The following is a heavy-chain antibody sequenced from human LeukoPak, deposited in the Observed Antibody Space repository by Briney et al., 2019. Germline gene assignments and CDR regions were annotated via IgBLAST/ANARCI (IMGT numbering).Heavy chain of an antibody. Sequence: PSETLSLTCTVSGGSISSYYWSWIRQPAGKGLEWIGRIYTSGSTNYNPSLKSRVTMSVDTSKNQFSLKLSSVTAADTAVYYCARVSVVLMVYATLDAFDIWGQGTVVTVSS. CDR3: ARVSVVLMVYATLDAFDI. D-gene: IGHD2-8*01. CDR2: IYTSGST. J-gene: IGHJ3*02. CDR1: GGSISSYY. V-gene: IGHV4-4*07.